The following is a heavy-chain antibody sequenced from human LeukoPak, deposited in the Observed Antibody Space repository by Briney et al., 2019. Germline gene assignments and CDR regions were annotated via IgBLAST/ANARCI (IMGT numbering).Heavy chain of an antibody. J-gene: IGHJ6*02. V-gene: IGHV4-34*01. Sequence: SETLSLTCAVYGGSFSGYYWSWIRQPPGKGLEWIGEINHSGSTNYNPSLKSRVTISVDTSKNQFSLKLSSVTAADTAVYYCARDSTIWNYYYYGMDVCGQGTTVTVSS. CDR2: INHSGST. CDR1: GGSFSGYY. CDR3: ARDSTIWNYYYYGMDV. D-gene: IGHD2/OR15-2a*01.